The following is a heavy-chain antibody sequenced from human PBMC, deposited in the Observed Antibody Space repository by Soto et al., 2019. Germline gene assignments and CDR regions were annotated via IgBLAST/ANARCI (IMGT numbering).Heavy chain of an antibody. CDR3: ARDGVYDFWSGYYNPLRY. J-gene: IGHJ4*02. D-gene: IGHD3-3*01. CDR1: GFTFSSYW. Sequence: EVQLVESGGGLVQPGGSLRLSCAASGFTFSSYWMSWVRQAPGKGLEWVANIKQDGSEKYYVDSVKGRFTISRDNAKNSLYLQMNSLRAEDTAVYYCARDGVYDFWSGYYNPLRYWGQGTLVTVSS. V-gene: IGHV3-7*05. CDR2: IKQDGSEK.